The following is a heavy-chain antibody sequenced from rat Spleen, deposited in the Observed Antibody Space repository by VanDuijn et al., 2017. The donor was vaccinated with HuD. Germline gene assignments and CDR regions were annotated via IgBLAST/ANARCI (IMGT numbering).Heavy chain of an antibody. CDR3: ARTGSDY. D-gene: IGHD5-1*01. J-gene: IGHJ2*01. Sequence: EVKLLESGGGLVQPGGSMRLSCVASGFTFNDYWMTWIRQAPGRGLEWVASITKTDGSTYYPDSVRGRFTISRDNAKSTLYLQMNSLRSEDSATYYCARTGSDYWGQGVMVTVSS. CDR2: ITKTDGST. CDR1: GFTFNDYW. V-gene: IGHV5-31*01.